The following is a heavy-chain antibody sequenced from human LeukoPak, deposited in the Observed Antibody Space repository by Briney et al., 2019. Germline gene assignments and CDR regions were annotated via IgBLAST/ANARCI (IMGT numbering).Heavy chain of an antibody. CDR1: GFSFSNAW. J-gene: IGHJ4*02. CDR3: TTIAAAGYYDF. D-gene: IGHD6-13*01. V-gene: IGHV3-15*01. Sequence: GGSLRLSCAASGFSFSNAWMSWVRQAPGKGLEWVGRIKSKTDGGTTDYAAPVKGRFTISRDDSKNTLYLQMNSLKTEDTAVYYCTTIAAAGYYDFRGQGTLVTVSS. CDR2: IKSKTDGGTT.